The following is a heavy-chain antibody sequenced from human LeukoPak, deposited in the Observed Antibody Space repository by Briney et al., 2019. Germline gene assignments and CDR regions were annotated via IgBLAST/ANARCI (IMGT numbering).Heavy chain of an antibody. Sequence: GGSLRLSCVASGFTFSRYWMHWVRQAPGKGLVWVSRINSDGRSTNYADSVKGPFSISRDNAENTLYLQMNSLRVEDTAVYYCVRGADTGYSSDSWGQGTLVTVSS. CDR3: VRGADTGYSSDS. CDR1: GFTFSRYW. CDR2: INSDGRST. V-gene: IGHV3-74*01. J-gene: IGHJ4*02. D-gene: IGHD3-9*01.